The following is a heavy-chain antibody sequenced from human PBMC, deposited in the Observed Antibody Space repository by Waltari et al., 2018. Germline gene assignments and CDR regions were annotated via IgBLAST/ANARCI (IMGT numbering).Heavy chain of an antibody. J-gene: IGHJ4*02. V-gene: IGHV3-30-3*01. Sequence: GESGGGVVQPGRSLRLSCAASGFTFSSYAMHWVRQAPGKGLEWVAVISYDGSNKYYADSVKGRFTISRDNSKNTLYLQMNSLRAEDTTVYYCARDRIAAALAREYYFDYWGQGTLVTVSS. CDR3: ARDRIAAALAREYYFDY. D-gene: IGHD6-13*01. CDR2: ISYDGSNK. CDR1: GFTFSSYA.